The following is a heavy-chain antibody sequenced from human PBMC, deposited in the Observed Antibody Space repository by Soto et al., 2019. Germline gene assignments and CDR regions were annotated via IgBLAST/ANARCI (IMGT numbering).Heavy chain of an antibody. J-gene: IGHJ4*02. CDR2: IIPILGIA. V-gene: IGHV1-69*08. D-gene: IGHD6-19*01. CDR1: GGTFSSYT. Sequence: QVQLVQSGAEVKKPGSSVKVSCKASGGTFSSYTISWVRQAPGQGLEWMGRIIPILGIANYAQKFQGRVTISADKSTSTADMELSSLRSEDTAVYYCARDGAVAGTRGGDYWGQGTLVTVSS. CDR3: ARDGAVAGTRGGDY.